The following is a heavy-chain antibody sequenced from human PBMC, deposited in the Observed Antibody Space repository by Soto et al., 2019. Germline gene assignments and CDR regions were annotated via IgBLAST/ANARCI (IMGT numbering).Heavy chain of an antibody. V-gene: IGHV3-23*01. D-gene: IGHD3-22*01. Sequence: LSCAASGFTFSSYAMSWVRQAPGKGLEWVSAISGSGGSTYYADSVKSRFTISRDNSKNTLYLQMNSLRAEDTAVYYCAKDNHVYYDSSGYADYWGQGTLVTVSS. J-gene: IGHJ4*02. CDR2: ISGSGGST. CDR1: GFTFSSYA. CDR3: AKDNHVYYDSSGYADY.